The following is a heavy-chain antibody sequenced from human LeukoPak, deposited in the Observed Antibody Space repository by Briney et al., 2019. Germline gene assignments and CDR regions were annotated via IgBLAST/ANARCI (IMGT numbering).Heavy chain of an antibody. D-gene: IGHD3-22*01. CDR1: GFTFSSYS. Sequence: GGSLRLSCSASGFTFSSYSMNWVRQAPGQGLEWFSSISSSSSYIYYADSVKGRFTISRDNAKNSLYLQMNSLRAEDTAVYYCARDYYDSSGSLDYWGQGTLVTVSS. CDR3: ARDYYDSSGSLDY. CDR2: ISSSSSYI. J-gene: IGHJ4*02. V-gene: IGHV3-21*01.